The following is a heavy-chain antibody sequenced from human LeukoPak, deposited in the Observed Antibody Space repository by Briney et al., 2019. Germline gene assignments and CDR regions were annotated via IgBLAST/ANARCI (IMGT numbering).Heavy chain of an antibody. CDR3: ARVSMLFSYYYYMDV. CDR1: GFTFRNYV. CDR2: ISGSGGSI. D-gene: IGHD3-10*02. Sequence: GGSLRLPCAASGFTFRNYVMTWVRQAPGKGLEWVSGISGSGGSIYYADSVKGRFTISRDNAKNSLYLQMNSLRAEDTAVYYCARVSMLFSYYYYMDVWGKGTTVTVSS. J-gene: IGHJ6*03. V-gene: IGHV3-23*01.